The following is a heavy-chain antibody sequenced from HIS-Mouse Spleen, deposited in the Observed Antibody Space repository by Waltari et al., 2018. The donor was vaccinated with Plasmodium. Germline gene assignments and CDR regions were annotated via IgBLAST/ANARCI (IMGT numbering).Heavy chain of an antibody. V-gene: IGHV1-2*06. D-gene: IGHD6-13*01. CDR3: ARDLAAAGHFDY. CDR1: GYTFTGYS. Sequence: QVQPVQSGAEVKKPGASVKVSCQASGYTFTGYSLHWVRQAPGQGLEWIGRINTNSGDTNYAQRFQGRVTMTRDTSSRTADIELSRLRSDDTAVYYGARDLAAAGHFDYWGQGTLVTVSS. CDR2: INTNSGDT. J-gene: IGHJ4*02.